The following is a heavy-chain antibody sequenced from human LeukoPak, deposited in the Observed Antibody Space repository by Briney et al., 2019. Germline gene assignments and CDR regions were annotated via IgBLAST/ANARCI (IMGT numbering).Heavy chain of an antibody. J-gene: IGHJ3*02. CDR3: ASRVVTADAFDI. Sequence: GESLKISCQGSGYCFPTYWIGWVRQMPGRGLEWMGIIYPDASDTRYGPPFQGQVTISADKSIRTAYLQWRSLKASDTAMYFCASRVVTADAFDIWGQGTMVTVSS. V-gene: IGHV5-51*01. CDR2: IYPDASDT. D-gene: IGHD4-23*01. CDR1: GYCFPTYW.